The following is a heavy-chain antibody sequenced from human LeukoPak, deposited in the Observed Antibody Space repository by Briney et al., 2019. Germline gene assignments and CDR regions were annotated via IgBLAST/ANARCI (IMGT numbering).Heavy chain of an antibody. Sequence: SETLSLTCTVSGGSISSHYWSWIRQPPGKGLEWIGYIYYSGSTNYNPSLKSRVTISVDTSKNQFSLKLSSVTAADTAVYYCARGQGYCSSTSCLDAFDIWGQGTMVTVSS. CDR3: ARGQGYCSSTSCLDAFDI. CDR1: GGSISSHY. D-gene: IGHD2-2*01. J-gene: IGHJ3*02. CDR2: IYYSGST. V-gene: IGHV4-59*11.